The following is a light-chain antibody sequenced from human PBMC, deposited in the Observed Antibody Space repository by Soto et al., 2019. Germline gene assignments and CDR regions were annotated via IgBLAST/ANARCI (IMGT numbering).Light chain of an antibody. CDR3: MQGTHWPPT. CDR1: QSLVYRDGNAY. Sequence: DVVMTQSPLSLPVTLGQPASISCRSSQSLVYRDGNAYLNWFQQRPGQSPRRLIYTVSNRDSGVPDRFSGSGSGTDFTLKISRVEAEDVGVYYCMQGTHWPPTFGQGTKVEIK. V-gene: IGKV2-30*01. CDR2: TVS. J-gene: IGKJ1*01.